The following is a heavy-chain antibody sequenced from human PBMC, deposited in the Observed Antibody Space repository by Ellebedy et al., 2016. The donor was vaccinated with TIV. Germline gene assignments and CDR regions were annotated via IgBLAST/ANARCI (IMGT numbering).Heavy chain of an antibody. CDR3: ARVIGLRDCDGGTCSPPPPLDY. V-gene: IGHV1-18*04. CDR2: ISVYNGNT. D-gene: IGHD3-16*01. CDR1: GYTFSSFG. Sequence: ASVKVSCKASGYTFSSFGITWVRQAPGQRLEWLGWISVYNGNTNYAQKFQGRVTMTTNPSTNTGYMEMSSLRSDATAVYYCARVIGLRDCDGGTCSPPPPLDYWGQGTLVTVSS. J-gene: IGHJ4*02.